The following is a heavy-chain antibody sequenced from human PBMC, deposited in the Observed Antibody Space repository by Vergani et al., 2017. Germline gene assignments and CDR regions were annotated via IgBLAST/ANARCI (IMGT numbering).Heavy chain of an antibody. Sequence: EVQLLESGGGLVQPGGSLRLSCAASGFTFSSYAMSWVRQAPGKGLEWVSAISGSGGSTYYTDSVKGRFTISRDNSKNTLYLQMNSLRAEDTAVYYCAKDNDIVVHYYYYYMDVWGKGTTVTVSS. D-gene: IGHD2-15*01. J-gene: IGHJ6*03. V-gene: IGHV3-23*01. CDR3: AKDNDIVVHYYYYYMDV. CDR2: ISGSGGST. CDR1: GFTFSSYA.